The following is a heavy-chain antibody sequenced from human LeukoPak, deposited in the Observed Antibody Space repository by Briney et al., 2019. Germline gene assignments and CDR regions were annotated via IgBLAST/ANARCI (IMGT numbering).Heavy chain of an antibody. V-gene: IGHV1-2*06. D-gene: IGHD3-10*01. Sequence: ASVKVSCKASGYTFTGYYMHWVRQAPGQGLEWMGRINPNSGGTNYAQKFQGRVTMTRDTSISTAHMELSRLRSDDTAVYYCARTTGITMVRGVYYYMDVWGKGTTVTVSS. CDR2: INPNSGGT. J-gene: IGHJ6*03. CDR1: GYTFTGYY. CDR3: ARTTGITMVRGVYYYMDV.